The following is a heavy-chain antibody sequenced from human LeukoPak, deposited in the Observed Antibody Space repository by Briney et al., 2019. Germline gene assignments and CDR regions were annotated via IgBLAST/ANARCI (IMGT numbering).Heavy chain of an antibody. Sequence: GRSLRLSCAASGFTFDDYAMHWVRQAPGKGLEWVSYITWNSGIKGYADSVKGRFTISRDNAKNSLYLQMNSLRVEDTAIYYCARADGYSGYDFYYFDSWGQGTLVTVSS. CDR2: ITWNSGIK. D-gene: IGHD5-12*01. J-gene: IGHJ4*02. CDR1: GFTFDDYA. CDR3: ARADGYSGYDFYYFDS. V-gene: IGHV3-9*01.